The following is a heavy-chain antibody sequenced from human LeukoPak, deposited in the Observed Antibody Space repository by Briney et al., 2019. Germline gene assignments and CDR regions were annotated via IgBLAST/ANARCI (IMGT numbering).Heavy chain of an antibody. J-gene: IGHJ4*02. Sequence: GGSLRLSCAASGFTFSSYSMNWVRQAPGKGLEWVSSISSSSSYIFYADSVKGRFTISRDNSKNTLYLQMNSLRAEDTAVYYCASGPRIYYDFWSGYYYNYWGQGTLVTVSS. CDR2: ISSSSSYI. CDR3: ASGPRIYYDFWSGYYYNY. D-gene: IGHD3-3*01. CDR1: GFTFSSYS. V-gene: IGHV3-21*04.